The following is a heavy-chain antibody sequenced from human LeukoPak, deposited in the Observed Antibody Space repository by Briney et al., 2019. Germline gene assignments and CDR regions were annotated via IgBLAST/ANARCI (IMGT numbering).Heavy chain of an antibody. V-gene: IGHV3-15*01. D-gene: IGHD3-10*01. Sequence: GGSLRLSCAASGFTFGHAWMSWVRQAPGKGLEWVGRIKNKPDGCTTDYAAPVQGRFTISRDDSKNTLSLQMNSLKAEDTAVYYCTVVNYGSGSYPLGYWGQGTLVTVSS. CDR3: TVVNYGSGSYPLGY. J-gene: IGHJ4*02. CDR2: IKNKPDGCTT. CDR1: GFTFGHAW.